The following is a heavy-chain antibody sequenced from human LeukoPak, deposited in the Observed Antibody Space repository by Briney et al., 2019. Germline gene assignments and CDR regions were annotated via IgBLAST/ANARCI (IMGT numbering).Heavy chain of an antibody. CDR1: GFTFSNYT. CDR2: ISRSSSFR. Sequence: GGSLRLSCEASGFTFSNYTMNWVRQAPGKGLEWVSSISRSSSFRYYADSVRGRFTISRDNAKNSLYLQMNSLRVEDTAVYFCVRSGIPAAVETWFDPWGQGTLVTVSS. V-gene: IGHV3-21*01. D-gene: IGHD2-2*01. J-gene: IGHJ5*02. CDR3: VRSGIPAAVETWFDP.